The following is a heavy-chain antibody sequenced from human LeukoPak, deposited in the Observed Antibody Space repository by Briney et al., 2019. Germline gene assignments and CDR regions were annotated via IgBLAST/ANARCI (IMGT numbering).Heavy chain of an antibody. CDR1: GITLSNYG. Sequence: GGSLRLSCAVSGITLSNYGMSWVRQAPGKGLQWVADISDTGGTITYADSVSGRFTISRDNAKNTLYLQMNSLRAEDTAVYFCAKRGVVIRVILVGFHKQAYYFDSWGHGALVTVSS. D-gene: IGHD3-22*01. V-gene: IGHV3-23*01. CDR2: ISDTGGTI. CDR3: AKRGVVIRVILVGFHKQAYYFDS. J-gene: IGHJ4*03.